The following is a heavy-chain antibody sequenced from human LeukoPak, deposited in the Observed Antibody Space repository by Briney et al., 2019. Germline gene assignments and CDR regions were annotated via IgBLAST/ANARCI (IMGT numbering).Heavy chain of an antibody. CDR3: AGDGIRRDYHYHHYRDV. V-gene: IGHV4-4*07. CDR1: GGSLSRYY. CDR2: IYTSGST. J-gene: IGHJ6*03. Sequence: PETLSLTCTVSGGSLSRYYWSWIRQPAGKGLEWIGRIYTSGSTNYHPSLKRGATMPVNTSKNQSPLKLSAVTAADTPVNYFAGDGIRRDYHYHHYRDVWGKGNTVTVSS. D-gene: IGHD5-18*01.